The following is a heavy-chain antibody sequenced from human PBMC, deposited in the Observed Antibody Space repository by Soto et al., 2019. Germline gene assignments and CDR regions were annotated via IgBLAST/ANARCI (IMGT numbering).Heavy chain of an antibody. J-gene: IGHJ4*02. D-gene: IGHD6-6*01. CDR2: IDSRGRTI. Sequence: QVQLVESGGALSKTGGSLRLSCAYSGFNFSDYYMRWIRQAPGTGLEWVSYIDSRGRTISYADSLKGRITISCDDAKESLYMQMNSLRAEDTDVYYWARQAARNYFDFWGQGPMVTVSS. CDR3: ARQAARNYFDF. CDR1: GFNFSDYY. V-gene: IGHV3-11*01.